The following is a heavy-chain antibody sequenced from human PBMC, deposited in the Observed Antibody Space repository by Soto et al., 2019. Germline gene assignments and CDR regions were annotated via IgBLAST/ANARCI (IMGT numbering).Heavy chain of an antibody. D-gene: IGHD4-17*01. Sequence: GGSLRLSCAASGFTFSSYGMHWVRQAPGKGLEWVAVIWYNGSDKKYADSVKGRFTISRDNSEKTLYLQMSSLRADDTAVYYCAKDYGDWTGLYYYGLDVWGQGTTVTVSS. CDR1: GFTFSSYG. J-gene: IGHJ6*02. V-gene: IGHV3-33*06. CDR2: IWYNGSDK. CDR3: AKDYGDWTGLYYYGLDV.